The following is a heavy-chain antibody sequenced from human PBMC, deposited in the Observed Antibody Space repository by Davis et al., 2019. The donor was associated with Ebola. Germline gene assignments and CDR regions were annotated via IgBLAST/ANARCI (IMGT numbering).Heavy chain of an antibody. CDR2: INPNDGRT. Sequence: AASVKVSCKASGYTFTNYYMHWVRQAPGQGLEWMGMINPNDGRTIYAQKFQGRVTMTTDTSTSTAYMELSSLRSDDTATFYCARFCGYTCLDGFDIWGQGTLVTVSS. J-gene: IGHJ3*02. CDR1: GYTFTNYY. D-gene: IGHD5-18*01. V-gene: IGHV1-46*01. CDR3: ARFCGYTCLDGFDI.